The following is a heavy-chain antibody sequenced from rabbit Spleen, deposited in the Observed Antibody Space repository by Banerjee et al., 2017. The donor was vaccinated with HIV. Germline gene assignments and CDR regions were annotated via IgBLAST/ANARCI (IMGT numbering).Heavy chain of an antibody. V-gene: IGHV1S40*01. CDR3: ARCDDNFDDFGDATIYYFDL. CDR2: IYVGGRGST. J-gene: IGHJ4*01. D-gene: IGHD2-1*01. CDR1: GFSVSSTYY. Sequence: QSLEESGGDLVKPGASLTLTCTASGFSVSSTYYMCWVRQAPGKGLEWIACIYVGGRGSTYYASWASGRFTISRTSSTTVTLQMTSLTAADTATYFCARCDDNFDDFGDATIYYFDLWGQGTLVTVS.